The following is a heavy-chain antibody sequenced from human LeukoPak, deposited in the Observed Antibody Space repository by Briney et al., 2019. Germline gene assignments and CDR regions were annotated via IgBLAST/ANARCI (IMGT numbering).Heavy chain of an antibody. J-gene: IGHJ4*02. V-gene: IGHV3-21*01. D-gene: IGHD1-26*01. CDR3: GRDLFYEGFDSGLHYGQGGG. Sequence: GGSLRLSCAASGFTFSSYTMNSVRQAPGKGLELVSSVRSWSSYIYKADVVKGRCTIVRDNANNSLLLQMNRLRAEDTAVYYCGRDLFYEGFDSGLHYGQGGGWGRGTLVSVSS. CDR1: GFTFSSYT. CDR2: VRSWSSYI.